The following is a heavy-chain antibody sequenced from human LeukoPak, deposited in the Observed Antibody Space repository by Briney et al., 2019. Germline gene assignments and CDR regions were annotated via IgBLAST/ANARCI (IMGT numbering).Heavy chain of an antibody. CDR2: IHYSGST. CDR3: ARDSGTTGEVKFDP. J-gene: IGHJ5*02. D-gene: IGHD3-10*01. V-gene: IGHV4-59*12. CDR1: GGSFSGYY. Sequence: PSETLSLTCAVYGGSFSGYYWSWIRQPPGKGLEWIGYIHYSGSTNYNPSLKSRVTISVDASKNQFSLKLSSVTAADTAVYYCARDSGTTGEVKFDPWGQGTLVTVSS.